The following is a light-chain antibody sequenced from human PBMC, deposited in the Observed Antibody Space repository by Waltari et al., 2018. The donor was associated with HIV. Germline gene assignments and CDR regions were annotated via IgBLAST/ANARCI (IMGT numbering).Light chain of an antibody. CDR2: DVN. Sequence: QSVLTQPPSVSGAPGQRVTISCTGSSSDVGGYNYVSWYQQHPGKAPKFMIYDVNKRPSGVPDRFSGSKSGNTASLTISGLQAEDEADYYCCSYADNYPVVFGGGTKLTVL. J-gene: IGLJ2*01. V-gene: IGLV2-11*01. CDR1: SSDVGGYNY. CDR3: CSYADNYPVV.